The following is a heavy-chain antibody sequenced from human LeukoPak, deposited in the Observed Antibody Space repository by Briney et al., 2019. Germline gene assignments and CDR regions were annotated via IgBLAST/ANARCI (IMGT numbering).Heavy chain of an antibody. J-gene: IGHJ4*02. CDR3: ARDRSDYGDYFDY. V-gene: IGHV3-48*02. CDR2: ISSSSSTI. CDR1: GFTVSRYS. D-gene: IGHD4-17*01. Sequence: GGSLRLSCAASGFTVSRYSMNWVRQAPGKGLEWVSFISSSSSTIHYADSVKGRFTISRDNAKDSLYLQMNSLRDEDTAVYYCARDRSDYGDYFDYWGQGTLVTVSS.